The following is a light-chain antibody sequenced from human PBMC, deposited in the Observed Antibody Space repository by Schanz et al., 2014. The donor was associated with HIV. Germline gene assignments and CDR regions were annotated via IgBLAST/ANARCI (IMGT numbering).Light chain of an antibody. CDR2: DAS. CDR3: LQLSSFPWT. Sequence: DIQMTQSPSSLSASVGARVTITCRARQDIRDDLGWYQQSPGKAPKRLIYDASSLQRGVPSRFSGSGSGTEFTLTITSLQPEDFATYYCLQLSSFPWTFGQGTKVDTK. J-gene: IGKJ1*01. V-gene: IGKV1-17*01. CDR1: QDIRDD.